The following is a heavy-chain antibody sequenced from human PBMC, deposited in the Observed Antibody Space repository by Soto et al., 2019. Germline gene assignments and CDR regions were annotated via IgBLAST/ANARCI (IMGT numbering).Heavy chain of an antibody. D-gene: IGHD6-13*01. Sequence: PGGSLRLSCAASGFTFSSYWTSWVRQAPGKGLEWVANIKQDGSEKYYVDSVKGRFTISRDNAKNSLYLQMNSLRAEDTAVYYCARAGAAAGGYYYYYGMDVWGQGTTVTVSS. CDR2: IKQDGSEK. J-gene: IGHJ6*02. V-gene: IGHV3-7*01. CDR1: GFTFSSYW. CDR3: ARAGAAAGGYYYYYGMDV.